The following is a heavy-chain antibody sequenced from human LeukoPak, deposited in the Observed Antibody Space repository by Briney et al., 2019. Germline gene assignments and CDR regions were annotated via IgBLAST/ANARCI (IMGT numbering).Heavy chain of an antibody. V-gene: IGHV1-3*01. D-gene: IGHD2-2*01. CDR3: ARDAPAAFDI. CDR1: GYTFISYA. J-gene: IGHJ3*02. CDR2: INAGNGNT. Sequence: VASVKVSCKTSGYTFISYAMHWVRQAPGQRLEWMGWINAGNGNTKYSQKFQGRVTITSDTSASTAYMELSSLRSEDTAVYYCARDAPAAFDIWGQGTMVTVSS.